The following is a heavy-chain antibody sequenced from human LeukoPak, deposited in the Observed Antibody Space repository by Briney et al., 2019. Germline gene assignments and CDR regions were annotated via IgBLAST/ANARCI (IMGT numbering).Heavy chain of an antibody. D-gene: IGHD4-11*01. V-gene: IGHV3-7*01. J-gene: IGHJ4*02. Sequence: GGSLRLSCTASGFTFSNYWMMWVRQAPGKGLEWVANINEDGSEKYYADSVEGRFTISRDNAKNSLDLQMNNLRADDTAIYYCARSKIDYWGQGTLVTVSS. CDR1: GFTFSNYW. CDR2: INEDGSEK. CDR3: ARSKIDY.